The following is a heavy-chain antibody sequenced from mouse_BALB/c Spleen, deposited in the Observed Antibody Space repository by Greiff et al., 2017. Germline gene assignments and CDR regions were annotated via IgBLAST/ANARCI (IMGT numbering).Heavy chain of an antibody. V-gene: IGHV7-3*02. CDR3: ARDNDGSSYGWYFDV. CDR2: IRNKANGYTT. CDR1: GFTFTDYY. D-gene: IGHD1-1*01. J-gene: IGHJ1*01. Sequence: DVKLQESGGGLVQPGGSLRLSCATSGFTFTDYYMSWVRQPPGKALEWLGFIRNKANGYTTEYSASVKGRFTISRDNSQSILYLQMNTLRAEDSATYYCARDNDGSSYGWYFDVWGAGTTVTVSS.